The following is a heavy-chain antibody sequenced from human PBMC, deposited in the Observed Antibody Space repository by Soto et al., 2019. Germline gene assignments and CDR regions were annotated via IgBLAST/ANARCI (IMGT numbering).Heavy chain of an antibody. V-gene: IGHV1-24*01. J-gene: IGHJ4*02. D-gene: IGHD3-16*02. Sequence: GASVKVSCKVSGYTLTELSMHWVRQAPGKGLGWMGGFDPEDGETIYAQKFQGRVTMTEDTSTDTAYMELSSLRSEDTAVYYCATRPKNYDYVWGSYRNFDYWGQGTLVTVSS. CDR2: FDPEDGET. CDR1: GYTLTELS. CDR3: ATRPKNYDYVWGSYRNFDY.